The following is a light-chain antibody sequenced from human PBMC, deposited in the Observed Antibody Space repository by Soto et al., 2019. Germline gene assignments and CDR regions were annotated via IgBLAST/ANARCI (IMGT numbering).Light chain of an antibody. V-gene: IGKV1-39*01. CDR3: QQSYSTPIT. J-gene: IGKJ5*01. Sequence: DIQMTQSPSSLSASVGDRVTITCRASQSISSYFNWYQQKPGKAPKLLIYAASSLQSGVPSRFSGSGSGTAFTLTISSLQPEDFATYYCQQSYSTPITFGQGTRLEIK. CDR1: QSISSY. CDR2: AAS.